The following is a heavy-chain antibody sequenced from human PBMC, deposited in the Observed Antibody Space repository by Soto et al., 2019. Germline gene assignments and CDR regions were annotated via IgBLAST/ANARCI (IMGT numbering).Heavy chain of an antibody. CDR1: GYTFTSYG. D-gene: IGHD5-12*01. CDR3: ARVESGWLRSPGNWFDP. V-gene: IGHV1-18*01. Sequence: ASVKVSCKASGYTFTSYGISWVRQAPGQGLEWMGWISAYNGNTNYAQKLQGRVTMTTDTSTSTAYMELRSLRSDDTAVYYCARVESGWLRSPGNWFDPWGQGTLVTVSS. J-gene: IGHJ5*02. CDR2: ISAYNGNT.